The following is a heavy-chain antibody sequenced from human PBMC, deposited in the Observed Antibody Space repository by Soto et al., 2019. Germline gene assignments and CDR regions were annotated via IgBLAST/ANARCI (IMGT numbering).Heavy chain of an antibody. CDR2: ISAYNGNT. D-gene: IGHD3-10*01. CDR1: GYTFTSYG. Sequence: QVQLVQSGAEVKKPGASVKVSCKASGYTFTSYGISWVRQAPGQGLEWMGWISAYNGNTNYAQKLQGRVTMTTDTSTSTAYMELRTVRSADTAVYYCAREPTGVRYYYSMDVWGKGTTVTVSS. V-gene: IGHV1-18*01. CDR3: AREPTGVRYYYSMDV. J-gene: IGHJ6*03.